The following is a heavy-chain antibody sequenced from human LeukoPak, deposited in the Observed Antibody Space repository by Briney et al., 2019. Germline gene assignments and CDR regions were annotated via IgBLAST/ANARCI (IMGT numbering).Heavy chain of an antibody. CDR1: GGTFSSYA. CDR3: ARAVEMATNPRTGRTNWFDP. D-gene: IGHD5-24*01. CDR2: IIPILGIA. V-gene: IGHV1-69*04. J-gene: IGHJ5*02. Sequence: GASVKVSCKASGGTFSSYAIIWVRQAPGQGLEWMGRIIPILGIANYAQKFQGRVTITADKSTSTAYMELSSLRSEDTAVYYCARAVEMATNPRTGRTNWFDPWGQGTLVTVSS.